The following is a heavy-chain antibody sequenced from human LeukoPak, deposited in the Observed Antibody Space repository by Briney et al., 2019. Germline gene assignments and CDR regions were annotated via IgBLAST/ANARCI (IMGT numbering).Heavy chain of an antibody. Sequence: PGGTLRLSCAASGFTFSNFGMSWVRQAPGKGLEWVSAISGSGLTTYYADPVKGRFTISRDNSKNTLYLQMNSLRAEDTAVYYCAKDYNPGGSGSPGGLFDYWGQGTLVTVSS. D-gene: IGHD3-10*01. CDR3: AKDYNPGGSGSPGGLFDY. CDR1: GFTFSNFG. J-gene: IGHJ4*02. V-gene: IGHV3-23*01. CDR2: ISGSGLTT.